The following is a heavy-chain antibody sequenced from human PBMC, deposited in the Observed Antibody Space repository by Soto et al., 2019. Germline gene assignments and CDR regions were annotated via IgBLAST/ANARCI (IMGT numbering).Heavy chain of an antibody. CDR2: IYYRGST. V-gene: IGHV4-31*03. J-gene: IGHJ3*02. CDR1: GGSIISGGYY. D-gene: IGHD3-22*01. Sequence: SETLSLTCTVPGGSIISGGYYWSWIRQHTGKGLEWIGYIYYRGSTYYNPSLKSRVTISVDTSKKQFSLKLRSWTAADTAVYYCARGETYYYDSSVRAFDIWGQGTMVTVSS. CDR3: ARGETYYYDSSVRAFDI.